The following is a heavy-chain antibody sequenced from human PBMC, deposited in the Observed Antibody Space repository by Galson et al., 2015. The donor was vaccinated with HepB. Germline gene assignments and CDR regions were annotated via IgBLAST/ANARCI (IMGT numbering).Heavy chain of an antibody. V-gene: IGHV3-15*07. D-gene: IGHD5-18*01. Sequence: SLRLSCAASGFTFSNAWMNWVRQAPGKGLEWVGRIKSKTDGGTTDYAAPVKGRFTISRDDSKNTLYLQMNSLKTEDTAVYYCTTARGYSYQYYFDYWGQGTLVTVSS. CDR2: IKSKTDGGTT. J-gene: IGHJ4*02. CDR3: TTARGYSYQYYFDY. CDR1: GFTFSNAW.